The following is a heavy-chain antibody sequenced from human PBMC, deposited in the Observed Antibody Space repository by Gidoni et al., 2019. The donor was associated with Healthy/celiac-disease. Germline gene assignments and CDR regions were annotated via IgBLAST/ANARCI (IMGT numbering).Heavy chain of an antibody. J-gene: IGHJ1*01. V-gene: IGHV3-53*02. CDR3: ARSTGSGWRH. Sequence: DVQLVVTGGGLLQPGGSLLLACAASGFTVSSNYMSWVRQAPGKVLEWVSVIYSGGSTYYADSVKGRFTISRDNSKNTLDLQMNSLRAEDTAVYYCARSTGSGWRHWGQGTLVTVSS. CDR2: IYSGGST. D-gene: IGHD6-19*01. CDR1: GFTVSSNY.